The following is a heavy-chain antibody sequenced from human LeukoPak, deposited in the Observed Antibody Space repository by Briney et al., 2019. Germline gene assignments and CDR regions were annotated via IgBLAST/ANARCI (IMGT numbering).Heavy chain of an antibody. J-gene: IGHJ6*02. CDR2: INSDGSST. CDR1: GFTFSSYW. V-gene: IGHV3-74*01. CDR3: ARIGGVRGVRDYGMDV. Sequence: GGSLRLSCAASGFTFSSYWMHWVRQAPGKGLVWVSRINSDGSSTSYADSVKGRFTISRDNAKNTLYLQMNSLRAEDTAVYYCARIGGVRGVRDYGMDVWGQGTTVTVSS. D-gene: IGHD3-10*01.